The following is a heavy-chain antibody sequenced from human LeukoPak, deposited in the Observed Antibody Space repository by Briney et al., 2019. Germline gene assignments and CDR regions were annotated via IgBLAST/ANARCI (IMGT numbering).Heavy chain of an antibody. V-gene: IGHV3-74*01. J-gene: IGHJ5*01. CDR1: GFTFSNYW. CDR3: ARTEGTVAYDS. CDR2: INSDGSGT. D-gene: IGHD4-23*01. Sequence: PGGSLRLSCAASGFTFSNYWMHWVRQAPGKGLVWVSRINSDGSGTTYADSVRGRFTISRDNAKNTLYLQVNSLRAEDTAAYYCARTEGTVAYDSWGQGTLVTVSS.